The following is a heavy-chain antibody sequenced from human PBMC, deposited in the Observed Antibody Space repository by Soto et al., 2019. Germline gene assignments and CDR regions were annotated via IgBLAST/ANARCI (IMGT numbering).Heavy chain of an antibody. CDR2: IKQDGSEK. Sequence: GGSLRLSCAASGFTFSSYWMSWVRQAPGKGLEWVANIKQDGSEKYYVDSVKGRFTISRDNAKNSLYLQMNSLRAEDTAVYYCATDSLLREPSFDYWGQGTLVTVSS. V-gene: IGHV3-7*01. CDR3: ATDSLLREPSFDY. D-gene: IGHD3-22*01. CDR1: GFTFSSYW. J-gene: IGHJ4*02.